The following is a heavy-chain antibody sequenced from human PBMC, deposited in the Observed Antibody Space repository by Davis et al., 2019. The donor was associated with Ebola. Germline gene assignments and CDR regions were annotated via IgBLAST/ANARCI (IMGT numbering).Heavy chain of an antibody. V-gene: IGHV4-59*12. CDR2: VFYNGST. CDR1: GASISSYY. D-gene: IGHD6-13*01. CDR3: ARDQGIAAEGYYGMDV. Sequence: PSETLSLTCTVSGASISSYYWSWIRQPPGKGLEWIGYVFYNGSTNYNPSLKSRVTISADTSKNQFSLKLSSVTAADTAVYYCARDQGIAAEGYYGMDVWGQGTTVTVSS. J-gene: IGHJ6*02.